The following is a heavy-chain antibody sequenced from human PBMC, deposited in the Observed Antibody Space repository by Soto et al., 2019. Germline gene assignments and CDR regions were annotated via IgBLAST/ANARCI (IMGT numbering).Heavy chain of an antibody. J-gene: IGHJ6*02. V-gene: IGHV4-30-4*01. D-gene: IGHD2-2*01. CDR1: GGSISSGDYY. CDR2: IYYSGST. Sequence: PSETLSLTCTVSGGSISSGDYYWSWIRQPPGKGLEWIGYIYYSGSTYYNPSLKSRVTISVDTSKNQFSLKLSSVTAADTAVYYCAREADCISTSCYYYYYGMDVWGQGTTVTVSS. CDR3: AREADCISTSCYYYYYGMDV.